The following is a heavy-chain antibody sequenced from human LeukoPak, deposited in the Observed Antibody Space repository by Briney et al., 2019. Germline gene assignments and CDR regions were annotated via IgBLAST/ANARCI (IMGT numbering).Heavy chain of an antibody. CDR2: ISAYNGNT. J-gene: IGHJ6*03. Sequence: ASVTVSCNASGYTFTSYGISWVRQAPGQGLEWMGWISAYNGNTNYAQKLQGRVTMTTDTSTSTAYMELRSLRSDDTAVYYCAREAPAGVRPMDVWGKGTTVTVSS. D-gene: IGHD6-19*01. V-gene: IGHV1-18*01. CDR3: AREAPAGVRPMDV. CDR1: GYTFTSYG.